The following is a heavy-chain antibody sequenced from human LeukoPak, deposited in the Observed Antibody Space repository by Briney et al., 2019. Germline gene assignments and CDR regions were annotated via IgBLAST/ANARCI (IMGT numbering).Heavy chain of an antibody. D-gene: IGHD3-16*02. CDR1: GGSISSGGYS. CDR2: IYHSGST. J-gene: IGHJ4*02. Sequence: SQTLSLTCAVSGGSISSGGYSWSWIRQPPGKVLEWIGYIYHSGSTYYNPSLKSRVTISVDRSKNQFSLKLSSVTAADTAVYSCARAYYDYVWGSYRPYYFDYWGQGTLVTVSS. V-gene: IGHV4-30-2*01. CDR3: ARAYYDYVWGSYRPYYFDY.